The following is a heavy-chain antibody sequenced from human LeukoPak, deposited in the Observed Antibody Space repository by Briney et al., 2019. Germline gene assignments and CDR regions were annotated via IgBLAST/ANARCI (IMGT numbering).Heavy chain of an antibody. CDR3: ARGKRSHYYDSRSYFDY. CDR2: INHSGST. D-gene: IGHD3-22*01. CDR1: GGSFSGYY. J-gene: IGHJ4*02. Sequence: SETLSLTCAVYGGSFSGYYWSWIRQPPGKGLEWIGEINHSGSTNYNPSLKSRVTISVDTSKNRFSLKLSSVTAADTAVYYCARGKRSHYYDSRSYFDYWGQGTLVTVSS. V-gene: IGHV4-34*01.